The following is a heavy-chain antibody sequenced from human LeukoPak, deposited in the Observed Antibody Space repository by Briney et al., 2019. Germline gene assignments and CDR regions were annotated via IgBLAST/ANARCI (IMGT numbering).Heavy chain of an antibody. J-gene: IGHJ6*03. CDR3: ARVGVGAKNYYYYYMDV. Sequence: ASVKVSCKASGYTFTRYGISWVRQAPGQGLEWMGWISAYNGNTNYAQKLQGRVTMTTDTSTSTAYMELRSLRSDDTAVYYCARVGVGAKNYYYYYMDVWGKGTTVTVSS. CDR2: ISAYNGNT. V-gene: IGHV1-18*01. D-gene: IGHD4/OR15-4a*01. CDR1: GYTFTRYG.